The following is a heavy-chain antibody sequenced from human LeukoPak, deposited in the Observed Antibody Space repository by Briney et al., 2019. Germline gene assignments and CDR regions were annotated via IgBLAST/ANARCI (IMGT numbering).Heavy chain of an antibody. Sequence: PSETLSLTCTVSGDSISNGGYYWSWIRQPSGKGLEWIGYIYHTGSTYYNPSLKSRVTISVDTSKNQFSLKLYSVTAADTAVYYCARGRGLEDYWGQGTLVTVSS. D-gene: IGHD5-12*01. CDR3: ARGRGLEDY. V-gene: IGHV4-61*08. CDR2: IYHTGST. CDR1: GDSISNGGYY. J-gene: IGHJ4*02.